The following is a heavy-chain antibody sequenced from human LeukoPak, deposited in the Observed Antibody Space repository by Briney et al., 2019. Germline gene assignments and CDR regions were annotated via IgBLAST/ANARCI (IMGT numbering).Heavy chain of an antibody. D-gene: IGHD5-18*01. CDR1: GFTFSSCC. CDR2: ISDDGSSK. V-gene: IGHV3-23*01. J-gene: IGHJ5*02. Sequence: PGGSLRLSCAASGFTFSSCCMSWVRQAPGKGLEWVSNISDDGSSKYYADSLKGRFTISRDNATNSVYLQMNNLTDEDTAVYYCVKEGEGHSHAPKPVPPTWGQGTLVTVPS. CDR3: VKEGEGHSHAPKPVPPT.